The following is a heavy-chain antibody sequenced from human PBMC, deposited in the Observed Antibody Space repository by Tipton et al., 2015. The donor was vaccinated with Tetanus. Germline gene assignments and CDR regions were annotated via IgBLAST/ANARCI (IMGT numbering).Heavy chain of an antibody. CDR1: GFTFSSYW. CDR2: INSDGSST. CDR3: AKGLGFYGMDV. J-gene: IGHJ6*02. D-gene: IGHD3-3*01. Sequence: GSLRLSCAVSGFTFSSYWMHWVRQAPGKGLVWVSRINSDGSSTSYADSVKGRFTISRDNAKNTMYLQMNSLRAEDTALYYCAKGLGFYGMDVWGQGTTVTVSS. V-gene: IGHV3-74*01.